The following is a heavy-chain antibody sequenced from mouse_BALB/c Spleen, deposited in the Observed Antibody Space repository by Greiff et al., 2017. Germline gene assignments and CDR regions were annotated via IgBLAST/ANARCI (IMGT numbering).Heavy chain of an antibody. D-gene: IGHD1-1*01. CDR2: ISSGSSTI. J-gene: IGHJ3*01. CDR1: GFTFSSFG. V-gene: IGHV5-17*02. CDR3: AREHYYGSSSFAC. Sequence: EVHLVESGGGLVQPGGSRKLSCAASGFTFSSFGMHWVRQAPEKGLEWVAYISSGSSTIYYADTVKGRFTISRDNPKNTLFLQMTSLRSEDTAMYYCAREHYYGSSSFACWGQGTLVTVSA.